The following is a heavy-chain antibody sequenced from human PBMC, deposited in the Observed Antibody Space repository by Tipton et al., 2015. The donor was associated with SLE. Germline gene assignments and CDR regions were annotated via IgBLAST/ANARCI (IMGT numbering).Heavy chain of an antibody. CDR1: GGSISSYY. V-gene: IGHV4-59*01. D-gene: IGHD2-2*01. CDR2: IYYSGST. CDR3: ARGDCSSTSCRDY. J-gene: IGHJ4*02. Sequence: GLVKPSETLSLTCTVSGGSISSYYWSWIRQPPGKGLEWIGYIYYSGSTNYNPSLKSRVTISADTSKNQFSLKLSSVTAADTAVYYCARGDCSSTSCRDYWGQGTLVTVSS.